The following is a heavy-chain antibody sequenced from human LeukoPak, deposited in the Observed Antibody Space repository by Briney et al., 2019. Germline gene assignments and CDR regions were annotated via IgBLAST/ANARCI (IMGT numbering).Heavy chain of an antibody. D-gene: IGHD3-3*01. CDR1: GVSISPYY. CDR3: ARLSAAVHLGAFDF. V-gene: IGHV4-4*09. Sequence: SETLSLTCAVSGVSISPYYWAWIRQPPGKGLEWIGYIHTSGSNNQYPSLKSRVTISVDKSKNHFSLRLTSVTAADTAVYYCARLSAAVHLGAFDFWGQRTMVTVSS. CDR2: IHTSGSN. J-gene: IGHJ3*01.